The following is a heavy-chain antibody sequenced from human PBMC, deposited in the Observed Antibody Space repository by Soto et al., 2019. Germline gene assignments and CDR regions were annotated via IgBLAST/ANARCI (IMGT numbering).Heavy chain of an antibody. D-gene: IGHD6-13*01. CDR2: IVPIFSPA. J-gene: IGHJ3*02. V-gene: IGHV1-69*12. Sequence: QVQLVQSGAEVKKPWSSVKVACKVSGDTFSNYAINWVRQAPGQGLAWMGAIVPIFSPANYPHNFQGRVTITADEFTITAYMDLSGLRSDDTATYYCARETSAPGTFREDASDIWGQGTLVTVSS. CDR3: ARETSAPGTFREDASDI. CDR1: GDTFSNYA.